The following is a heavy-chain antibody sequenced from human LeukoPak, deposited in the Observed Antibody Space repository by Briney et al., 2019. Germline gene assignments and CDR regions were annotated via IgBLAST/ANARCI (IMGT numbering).Heavy chain of an antibody. Sequence: PGRSLRLSCAAPGIPFSSFGMHWLRQAPGKGLEWVAFIWYDGSNKYYADSVKGRFTISRDNSKSTLYLQMNSLTAEDTAVYYCARDGTVTAGPFDPWGGGTLVTVSS. V-gene: IGHV3-33*01. J-gene: IGHJ5*02. CDR1: GIPFSSFG. CDR2: IWYDGSNK. CDR3: ARDGTVTAGPFDP. D-gene: IGHD4-17*01.